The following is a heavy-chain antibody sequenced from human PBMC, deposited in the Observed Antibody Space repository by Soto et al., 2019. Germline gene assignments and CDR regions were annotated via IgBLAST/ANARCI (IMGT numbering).Heavy chain of an antibody. CDR2: ISGSGGST. D-gene: IGHD3-22*01. CDR3: AKRGDYYDSSGYYWTQFPTGYFQH. CDR1: GFTFSSYA. V-gene: IGHV3-23*01. J-gene: IGHJ1*01. Sequence: PGGSLRLSCAASGFTFSSYAMSWVRQAPGKGLEWVSAISGSGGSTYYADSVKGRFTISRDNSKNTLYLQMNSLRAEDTAVYYCAKRGDYYDSSGYYWTQFPTGYFQHWGQGTLVTVSS.